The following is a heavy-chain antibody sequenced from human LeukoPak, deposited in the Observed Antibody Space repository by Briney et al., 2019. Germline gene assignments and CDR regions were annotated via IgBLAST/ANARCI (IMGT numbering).Heavy chain of an antibody. CDR3: ASGGFTTIDY. V-gene: IGHV4-59*01. J-gene: IGHJ4*02. CDR1: GGSISSYY. CDR2: IYYSGST. D-gene: IGHD3-16*01. Sequence: PSETLSPTCTVSGGSISSYYWSWIRQPPGKGLEWIGYIYYSGSTNYNPSLKSRVTISVDTSKNQFSLKLSSVTAADTAVYYCASGGFTTIDYWGQGTLVTVSS.